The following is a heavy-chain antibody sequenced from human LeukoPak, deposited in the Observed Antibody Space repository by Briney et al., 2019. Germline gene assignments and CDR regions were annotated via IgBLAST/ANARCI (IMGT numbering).Heavy chain of an antibody. Sequence: SETLSLTCTVSGGSISSYYWSWIRQPPGKGLEWLGYIYYSGSTNYNPSLKSRVTISVDTSKNQFSLKLSSVTAADTAVYYCAKNIAAAGDDAFDIWGQGTMVTVSS. CDR1: GGSISSYY. CDR3: AKNIAAAGDDAFDI. V-gene: IGHV4-59*08. J-gene: IGHJ3*02. CDR2: IYYSGST. D-gene: IGHD6-13*01.